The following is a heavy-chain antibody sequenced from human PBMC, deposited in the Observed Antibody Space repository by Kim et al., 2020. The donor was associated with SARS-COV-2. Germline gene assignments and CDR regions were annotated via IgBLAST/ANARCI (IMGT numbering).Heavy chain of an antibody. CDR2: ISYDGSNK. J-gene: IGHJ4*02. CDR3: AIPSGAWEDHLPIDY. Sequence: GGSLRLSCAASGFTFSSYGMHWVRQAPGKGLEWVAVISYDGSNKYYADSVKGRFTISRDNSKNTLYLQMNSLRAEDTAVYYCAIPSGAWEDHLPIDYWGQGTLVTVSS. D-gene: IGHD1-26*01. CDR1: GFTFSSYG. V-gene: IGHV3-30*03.